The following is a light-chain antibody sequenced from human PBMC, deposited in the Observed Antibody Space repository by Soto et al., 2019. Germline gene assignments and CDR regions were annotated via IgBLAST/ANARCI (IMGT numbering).Light chain of an antibody. CDR3: QQYNHWPPLT. CDR1: QSVGRN. CDR2: GAS. J-gene: IGKJ4*01. Sequence: IVMTXXXATLSVSPGERATLSCRASQSVGRNLAWYQQKPGQAPRLLIYGASTRATGIPARFSGSGSGTEFTLTISSLQSEDFAIYSCQQYNHWPPLTFGGGTKVEIK. V-gene: IGKV3-15*01.